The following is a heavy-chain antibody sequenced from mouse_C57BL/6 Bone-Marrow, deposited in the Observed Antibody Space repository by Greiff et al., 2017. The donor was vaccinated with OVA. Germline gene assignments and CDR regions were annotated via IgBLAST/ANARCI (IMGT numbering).Heavy chain of an antibody. CDR2: IYPRSGNT. D-gene: IGHD2-5*01. Sequence: QVQLQQSGAELARPGASVKLSCKASGYTFTSYGISWVKQRTGQGLEWIGEIYPRSGNTYYNEKFKGKATLTADKSSSTAYMELRSLTSEDSAVYFCAGWGYYSNPMDYWGQGTSVTVSS. J-gene: IGHJ4*01. CDR1: GYTFTSYG. V-gene: IGHV1-81*01. CDR3: AGWGYYSNPMDY.